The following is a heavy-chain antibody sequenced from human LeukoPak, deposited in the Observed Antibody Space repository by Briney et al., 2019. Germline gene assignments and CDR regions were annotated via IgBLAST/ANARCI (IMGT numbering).Heavy chain of an antibody. Sequence: SETLSLTCTVSGVSMSAYQWSWVRQSPEKGLEWIGCINTKGETSYNPSLKSRVTTSVDTSKSQFSLRLTSVTAADTAVYYCATSNDAKVAPFDHWGQGAPVTVSS. CDR1: GVSMSAYQ. J-gene: IGHJ4*02. CDR3: ATSNDAKVAPFDH. CDR2: INTKGET. D-gene: IGHD2-8*01. V-gene: IGHV4-4*09.